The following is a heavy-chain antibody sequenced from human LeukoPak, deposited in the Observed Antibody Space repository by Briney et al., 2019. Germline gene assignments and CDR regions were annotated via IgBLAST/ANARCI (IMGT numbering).Heavy chain of an antibody. Sequence: PSGTLSLTCAVSGSSISSNNWWSWVRQSPEKGLEWIAEIYHSGSFNRNPSLKSRVTILVDKSKNQFSLNLTSVTAADTAVYYCARVGINPGDHYYSGMDVWGQGTTVTVSS. CDR1: GSSISSNNW. CDR2: IYHSGSF. V-gene: IGHV4-4*02. J-gene: IGHJ6*02. CDR3: ARVGINPGDHYYSGMDV. D-gene: IGHD4-17*01.